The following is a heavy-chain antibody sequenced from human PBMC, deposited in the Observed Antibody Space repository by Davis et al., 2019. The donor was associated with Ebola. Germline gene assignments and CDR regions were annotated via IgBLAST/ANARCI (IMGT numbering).Heavy chain of an antibody. CDR3: ATVAAAVLSY. Sequence: ETLSLTCTASGFTFNSYSMNWVRQAPGKGLEWVSYISGSSSTIYYADSVKGRFTISRDNAKNSLYLQMNSLRDEDTAVYYCATVAAAVLSYWGQGTLVTVSS. CDR1: GFTFNSYS. CDR2: ISGSSSTI. D-gene: IGHD6-13*01. V-gene: IGHV3-48*02. J-gene: IGHJ4*02.